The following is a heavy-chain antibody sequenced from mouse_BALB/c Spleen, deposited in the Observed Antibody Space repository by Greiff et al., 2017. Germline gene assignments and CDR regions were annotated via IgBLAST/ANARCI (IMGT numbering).Heavy chain of an antibody. CDR2: IYPGNVNT. J-gene: IGHJ4*01. Sequence: VQLQQSGPELVKPGASVRISCKASGYTFTSYYIHWVKQRPGQGLEWIGWIYPGNVNTKYNEKFKGKATLTADKSSSTAYMQLSSLTSEDSAVYVCASEDAMDYWGQGTSVTVSS. V-gene: IGHV1S56*01. CDR3: ASEDAMDY. CDR1: GYTFTSYY.